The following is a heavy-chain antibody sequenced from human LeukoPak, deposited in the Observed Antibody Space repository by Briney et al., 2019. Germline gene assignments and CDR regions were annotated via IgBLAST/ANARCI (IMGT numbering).Heavy chain of an antibody. CDR3: AKGWTGLDY. V-gene: IGHV3-23*01. CDR1: GFTFDDYA. CDR2: ITSSGGST. J-gene: IGHJ4*02. D-gene: IGHD3/OR15-3a*01. Sequence: GGSLRLSCAASGFTFDDYAMHWVRQAPGKGLEWVAVITSSGGSTSYADSVKGRFTISRDNSKNTVYLQMNSLRAEDTAVYYCAKGWTGLDYWGQGILVTVSS.